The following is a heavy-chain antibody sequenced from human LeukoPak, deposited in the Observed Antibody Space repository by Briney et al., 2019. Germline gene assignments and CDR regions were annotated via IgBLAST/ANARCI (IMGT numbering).Heavy chain of an antibody. CDR2: IYTSGST. CDR1: GDSISSGGYY. D-gene: IGHD2-15*01. Sequence: PSETLSLTCTVSGDSISSGGYYWSWIRQPAGKGLEWIGRIYTSGSTNYNPSLKSRVTMSVDTSKNQFSLKLSSVTAADTAVYYCARDRGYSRGAPGDYYYYMDVWGXGTTVTVSS. CDR3: ARDRGYSRGAPGDYYYYMDV. V-gene: IGHV4-61*02. J-gene: IGHJ6*03.